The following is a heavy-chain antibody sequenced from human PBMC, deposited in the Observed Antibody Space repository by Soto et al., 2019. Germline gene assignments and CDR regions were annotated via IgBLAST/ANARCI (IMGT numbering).Heavy chain of an antibody. Sequence: GGSLRLSCTASGFTFGDYAMSWFRQAPGKGLEWVGFIRSKAYGGTTEYAASVKGRFTISRDDSKSIAYLQMNSLKTEDTAVYYCTREDIVVVVAATGYFQHWGQGTLVTVSS. J-gene: IGHJ1*01. CDR2: IRSKAYGGTT. V-gene: IGHV3-49*03. CDR3: TREDIVVVVAATGYFQH. D-gene: IGHD2-15*01. CDR1: GFTFGDYA.